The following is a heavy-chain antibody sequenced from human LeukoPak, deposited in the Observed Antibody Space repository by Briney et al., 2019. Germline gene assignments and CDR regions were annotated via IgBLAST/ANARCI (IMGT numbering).Heavy chain of an antibody. CDR2: IYYSGST. CDR1: GGSISSSSYY. J-gene: IGHJ4*02. D-gene: IGHD3-10*01. CDR3: ARDAYYYGSAHFDY. V-gene: IGHV4-39*07. Sequence: SETLSLTCTVSGGSISSSSYYWGWIRQPPGKGLEWIGSIYYSGSTYYNPSLKSRVTISVDTSKNQFSLKLSSVTAADTAVYYCARDAYYYGSAHFDYWGQGTLVTVSS.